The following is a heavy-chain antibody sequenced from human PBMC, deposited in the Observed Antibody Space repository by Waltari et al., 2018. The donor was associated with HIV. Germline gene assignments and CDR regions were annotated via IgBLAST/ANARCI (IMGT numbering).Heavy chain of an antibody. CDR2: LYHSGAT. D-gene: IGHD3-9*01. Sequence: QVQLQESGPGLVKPSETLSLTCAVSGYSISSGYYWGWIRQPPGKGLEWIGSLYHSGATYYNPALKSRTSISLDTSKNHFSLKLSSVTAADTAVYFCARAVLRYFDNWFDPWGQGTLVTVS. CDR1: GYSISSGYY. CDR3: ARAVLRYFDNWFDP. V-gene: IGHV4-38-2*01. J-gene: IGHJ5*02.